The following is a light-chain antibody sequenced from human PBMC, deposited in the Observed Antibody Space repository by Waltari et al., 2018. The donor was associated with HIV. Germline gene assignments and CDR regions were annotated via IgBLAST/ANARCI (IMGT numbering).Light chain of an antibody. Sequence: QSVLTQTPSASGTTGQRVTMSCSGSSSNIGSNTVSWYQQLPGTAPKPLIYSNNQRPSGVPDQFSGSKSVTSASLAISGLQSEDEADYYCAAWDDSLNGWVFGGGTKLTVL. CDR3: AAWDDSLNGWV. CDR1: SSNIGSNT. J-gene: IGLJ3*02. CDR2: SNN. V-gene: IGLV1-44*01.